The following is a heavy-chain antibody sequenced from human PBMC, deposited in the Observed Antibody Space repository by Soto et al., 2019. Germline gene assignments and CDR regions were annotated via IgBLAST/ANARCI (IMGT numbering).Heavy chain of an antibody. CDR2: IWYDGSNK. CDR3: ARVRGPYYDFWSAPRGMAV. D-gene: IGHD3-3*01. J-gene: IGHJ6*02. Sequence: GGSLRLSCAASGFTFSSYGMHWVRQAPGKGLEWVAVIWYDGSNKYYADSVKGRFTISRDNSKNTLYLQMNSLRAEDTAVYYCARVRGPYYDFWSAPRGMAVWGQGTTVTVSS. CDR1: GFTFSSYG. V-gene: IGHV3-33*01.